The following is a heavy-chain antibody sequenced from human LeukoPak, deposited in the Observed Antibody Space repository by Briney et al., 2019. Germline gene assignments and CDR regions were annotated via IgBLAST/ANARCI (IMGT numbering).Heavy chain of an antibody. CDR3: ARLTDYYDSSGYYRNYNWFDP. V-gene: IGHV5-51*01. Sequence: RGESLQISCKGSGYSFSNYWIAWVRQLPGKGLEWMGIIFPGDTDTKYSPSFQGQVTISANKSINTAYLQWSSLTASDTAIYYCARLTDYYDSSGYYRNYNWFDPWGQGTLVTVSS. CDR2: IFPGDTDT. D-gene: IGHD3-22*01. CDR1: GYSFSNYW. J-gene: IGHJ5*02.